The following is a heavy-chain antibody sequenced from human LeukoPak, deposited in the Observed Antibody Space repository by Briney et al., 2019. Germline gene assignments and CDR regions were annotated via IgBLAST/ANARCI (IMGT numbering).Heavy chain of an antibody. Sequence: GGSLRLSCAASGFTFSSYSMNWVRQAPGKGLEWVSSISSSSSYIYYADSVKGRSTISRDNAKNSLYLQMNSLRAEDTAVYYCATRGDSSGYYPYYFDYWGQGTLVTVSS. CDR3: ATRGDSSGYYPYYFDY. V-gene: IGHV3-21*01. CDR1: GFTFSSYS. D-gene: IGHD3-22*01. J-gene: IGHJ4*02. CDR2: ISSSSSYI.